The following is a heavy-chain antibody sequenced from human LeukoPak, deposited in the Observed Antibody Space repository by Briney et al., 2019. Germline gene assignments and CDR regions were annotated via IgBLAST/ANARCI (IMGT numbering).Heavy chain of an antibody. CDR2: IYSDGRT. CDR1: GFTVSNNY. V-gene: IGHV3-66*01. J-gene: IGHJ4*02. CDR3: AAHSSSRTRFDY. D-gene: IGHD6-6*01. Sequence: GESLRLSCAASGFTVSNNYMSWVRQAPGKGLEWVSIIYSDGRTNYADSVKGRFTISRDNSKNTLYLQMNGLRAEDTAVFYCAAHSSSRTRFDYWGQGTLVTVSS.